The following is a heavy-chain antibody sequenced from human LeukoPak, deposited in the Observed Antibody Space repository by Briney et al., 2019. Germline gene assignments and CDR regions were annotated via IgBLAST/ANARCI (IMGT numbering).Heavy chain of an antibody. Sequence: VASVKVSCKASGGTFSSYAISWVRQAPGQGLEWMGGIIPIFGTANYAQKFQGRVTITADESTSTAYMELSSLRSEDTAVYYCARPQGIAAADPNRDYYYYGMDVWGQGTTVTVSS. J-gene: IGHJ6*02. CDR2: IIPIFGTA. V-gene: IGHV1-69*13. CDR1: GGTFSSYA. CDR3: ARPQGIAAADPNRDYYYYGMDV. D-gene: IGHD6-13*01.